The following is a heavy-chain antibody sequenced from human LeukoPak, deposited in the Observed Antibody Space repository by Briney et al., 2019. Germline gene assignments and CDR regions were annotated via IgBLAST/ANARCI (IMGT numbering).Heavy chain of an antibody. Sequence: KPSETLPLTCTVSGGSISSSSYYWGWIRQPPGKGLEWIGSIYYSGSTYYNPSLKSRVTISVDTSKNQFSLKLSSVTAADTAVYYCARPRRYSYYFDYWGQGTLVTVSS. CDR3: ARPRRYSYYFDY. V-gene: IGHV4-39*01. CDR2: IYYSGST. CDR1: GGSISSSSYY. J-gene: IGHJ4*02. D-gene: IGHD5-18*01.